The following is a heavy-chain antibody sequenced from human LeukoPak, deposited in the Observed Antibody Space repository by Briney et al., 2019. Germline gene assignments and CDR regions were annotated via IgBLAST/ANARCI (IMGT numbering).Heavy chain of an antibody. CDR1: GGSFSGYY. D-gene: IGHD3-10*01. CDR3: ARGRYYYGSGSYRPARYFDY. J-gene: IGHJ4*02. V-gene: IGHV4-34*01. CDR2: INHSGST. Sequence: SETLSLTCAVYGGSFSGYYWSWIRQPPGKGLEWIGEINHSGSTNYNPSLKSRVTISVDTSKNQFSLKLSSVTAADTAVYYCARGRYYYGSGSYRPARYFDYWGQGTLVTVSS.